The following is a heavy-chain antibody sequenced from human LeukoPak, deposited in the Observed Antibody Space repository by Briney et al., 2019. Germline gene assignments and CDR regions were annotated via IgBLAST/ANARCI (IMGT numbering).Heavy chain of an antibody. V-gene: IGHV1-2*02. CDR3: ARGGSGSYLDAFDM. CDR2: INPNSGTT. Sequence: ASVKVSCKASGYTFTGYYLHWVRQAPGQGLEWMGWINPNSGTTRYAQNFQGRVTMTRDTSTSTAYMELRRLRSDDTAEYYCARGGSGSYLDAFDMWGQGTMVAVSS. J-gene: IGHJ3*02. CDR1: GYTFTGYY. D-gene: IGHD3-10*01.